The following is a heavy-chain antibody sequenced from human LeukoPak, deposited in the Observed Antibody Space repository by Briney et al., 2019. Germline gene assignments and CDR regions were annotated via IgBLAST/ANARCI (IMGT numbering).Heavy chain of an antibody. Sequence: SETLSLTCTVSGGSISSSSYYWGWIRQPPGKGLEWIGSIYYSGSTYYNPSLKSRVTISVDTSKNQFSLKLSSVTAADTAVYYCARDPSPGGMYYYDSSGYYYGRNNWFDPWGQGTLVTVSS. CDR2: IYYSGST. CDR1: GGSISSSSYY. CDR3: ARDPSPGGMYYYDSSGYYYGRNNWFDP. D-gene: IGHD3-22*01. V-gene: IGHV4-39*07. J-gene: IGHJ5*02.